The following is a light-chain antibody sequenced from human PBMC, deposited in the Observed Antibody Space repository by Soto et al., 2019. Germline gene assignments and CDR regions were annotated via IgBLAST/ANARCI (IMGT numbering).Light chain of an antibody. CDR2: KAS. CDR1: QTVSNE. J-gene: IGKJ4*01. CDR3: LQYVSYPYT. V-gene: IGKV1-5*03. Sequence: DIQMTQSPSTLSSSLGDIVTITCRASQTVSNELVWYQQKPGKAPKHLIYKASLLESGVPSRFSGSGSVTEFTLTISSLQPDDFATYYCLQYVSYPYTFGGGTRVEIK.